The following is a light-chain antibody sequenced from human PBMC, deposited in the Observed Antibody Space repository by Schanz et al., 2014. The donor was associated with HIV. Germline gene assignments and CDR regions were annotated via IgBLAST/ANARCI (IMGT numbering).Light chain of an antibody. CDR3: HQYGSLPWT. CDR2: DAS. V-gene: IGKV3-20*01. CDR1: QSVSSTY. J-gene: IGKJ1*01. Sequence: IVLTQSPGTLSLSPGERATLSCRASQSVSSTYIAWYQQKPGQAPRLLIFDASNRATGIPDRFSGGESGTDFTLTINGMETEDCAVYYCHQYGSLPWTFGQGTKVEVK.